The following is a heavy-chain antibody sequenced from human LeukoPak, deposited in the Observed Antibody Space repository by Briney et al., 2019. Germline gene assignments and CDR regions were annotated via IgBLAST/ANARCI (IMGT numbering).Heavy chain of an antibody. CDR2: ISSSVSTI. Sequence: GGSLRLSCAASGFTFSDYYMSWIRQAPGKGLEWVSYISSSVSTIYYADSVKGRFTISRDNAKNSLYLQMNSLRAEDTAVYYCARAPLGYCSGGSCHNWFDPWGQGTLVTVSS. V-gene: IGHV3-11*01. CDR3: ARAPLGYCSGGSCHNWFDP. J-gene: IGHJ5*02. CDR1: GFTFSDYY. D-gene: IGHD2-15*01.